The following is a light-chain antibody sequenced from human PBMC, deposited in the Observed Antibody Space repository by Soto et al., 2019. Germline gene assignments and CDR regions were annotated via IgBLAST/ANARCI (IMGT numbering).Light chain of an antibody. CDR2: LGS. V-gene: IGKV2-28*01. Sequence: DLVMTQSPLSLPVSPGEAASISCRSSQSLLQSDGYNYLDWYLQKPGQSPQLLIYLGSNRASGVPDRFSGSGSGTDFTLKISKVEAEDVGVYYCMQSLQTPKTFGQGTKVEI. CDR3: MQSLQTPKT. J-gene: IGKJ1*01. CDR1: QSLLQSDGYNY.